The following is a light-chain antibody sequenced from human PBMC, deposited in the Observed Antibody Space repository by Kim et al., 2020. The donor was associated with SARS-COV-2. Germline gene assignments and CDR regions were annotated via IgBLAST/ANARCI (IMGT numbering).Light chain of an antibody. CDR2: KVS. CDR3: IQRTHWPFT. CDR1: QSLVYSVGNIY. J-gene: IGKJ3*01. Sequence: PASISCRSSQSLVYSVGNIYFHCFHQRPGQSPRRLIFKVSNRDYGVPYRFSGSGSGTDFTLQISRVEAEDVVVYYCIQRTHWPFTFGPGTKVDIK. V-gene: IGKV2-30*01.